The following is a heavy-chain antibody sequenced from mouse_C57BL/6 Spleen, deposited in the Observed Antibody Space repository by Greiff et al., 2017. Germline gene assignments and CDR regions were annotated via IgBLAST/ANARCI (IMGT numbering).Heavy chain of an antibody. CDR1: GFTFSYYG. D-gene: IGHD1-1*01. Sequence: EVKLVESGGGLVKPGGSLKLSCAASGFTFSYYGMHWVRQAPEKGLEWVAYISSGSSTIYYADTVKGRFTIPRDNAKNTLFLQMTSLRSEDTAMYYCANGTTVGHFDYWGQGTTLTVSS. CDR3: ANGTTVGHFDY. CDR2: ISSGSSTI. J-gene: IGHJ2*01. V-gene: IGHV5-17*01.